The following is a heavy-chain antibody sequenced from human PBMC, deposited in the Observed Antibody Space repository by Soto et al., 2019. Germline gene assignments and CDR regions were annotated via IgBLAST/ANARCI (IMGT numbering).Heavy chain of an antibody. D-gene: IGHD3-22*01. CDR3: ATAYYYDSSGYFDAFDI. CDR2: MNPNSGNT. J-gene: IGHJ3*02. CDR1: GYTFTSYD. Sequence: ASVKVSCKASGYTFTSYDIHWVRPATGQGLEWMGWMNPNSGNTGYAQKFQGRVTMTRNTSISTAYMELSSLRSEDTAVYYCATAYYYDSSGYFDAFDIWGQGTMVTVSS. V-gene: IGHV1-8*01.